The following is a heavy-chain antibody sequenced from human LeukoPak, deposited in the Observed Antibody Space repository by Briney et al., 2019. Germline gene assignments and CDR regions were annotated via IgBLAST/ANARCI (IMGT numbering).Heavy chain of an antibody. V-gene: IGHV4-39*07. J-gene: IGHJ4*02. Sequence: SETLSPTCTVSGGSISSSSYYWGWIRQPPGKGLEWIGSIYYSGSTYYNPSLKSRVTISVDTSKNQFSLKLSSVTAADTAVYYCARPIAAAGTFDYWGQGTLVTVSS. D-gene: IGHD6-13*01. CDR3: ARPIAAAGTFDY. CDR2: IYYSGST. CDR1: GGSISSSSYY.